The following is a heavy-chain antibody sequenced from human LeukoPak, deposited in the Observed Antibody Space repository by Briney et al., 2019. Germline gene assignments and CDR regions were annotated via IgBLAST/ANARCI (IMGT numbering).Heavy chain of an antibody. CDR2: IRYDGSYK. Sequence: GGSLRLSCAASGFTFSSYWMSWVRQAPGKGLEWVAFIRYDGSYKYYADSVKGRFTISRDNSKNTLYLQMNSLRAEDTAVYYCAKADCSGGSCYTEDWGQGTLVTVSS. D-gene: IGHD2-15*01. CDR3: AKADCSGGSCYTED. V-gene: IGHV3-30*02. CDR1: GFTFSSYW. J-gene: IGHJ4*02.